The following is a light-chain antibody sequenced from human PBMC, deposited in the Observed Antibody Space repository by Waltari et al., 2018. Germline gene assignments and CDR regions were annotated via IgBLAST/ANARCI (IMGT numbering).Light chain of an antibody. V-gene: IGKV1-NL1*01. Sequence: DIQMTQSPSYLSASVGDRVSIPCRASQGISNSLAWYQQKLGKAPKLLLYAASRLESGVPPRFSGSGSCADYTLTISSLQPDDFATYYCQQYYSTLALTVGGGTNVEIK. CDR2: AAS. J-gene: IGKJ4*01. CDR3: QQYYSTLALT. CDR1: QGISNS.